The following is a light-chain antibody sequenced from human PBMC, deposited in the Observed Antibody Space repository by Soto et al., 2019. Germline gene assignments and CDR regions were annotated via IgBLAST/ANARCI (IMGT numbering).Light chain of an antibody. Sequence: DIQMTQSPSTLSSSVGDRVTITCRASQSIGRWLAWYQQKPGRAPKVLISDASSLKSGVPSRFSGSGSGTDFTLTISSLQPEDFATYYCRQSYSTPWTFGQGTKVDI. J-gene: IGKJ1*01. CDR3: RQSYSTPWT. V-gene: IGKV1-39*01. CDR2: DAS. CDR1: QSIGRW.